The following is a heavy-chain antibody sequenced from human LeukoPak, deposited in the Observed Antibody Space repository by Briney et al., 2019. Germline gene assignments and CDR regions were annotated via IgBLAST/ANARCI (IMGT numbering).Heavy chain of an antibody. V-gene: IGHV1-46*01. D-gene: IGHD3-16*01. CDR2: INPSGGST. CDR3: ARADNWEGAKGD. CDR1: GYTFTSYY. J-gene: IGHJ3*01. Sequence: ASVKVSCKASGYTFTSYYMHWVRQAPGQGLEWMGIINPSGGSTSYAQKFQGRVTMTTDTSTSTAYMELRSLRSDDTAVYYCARADNWEGAKGDWGQGTMVTVSS.